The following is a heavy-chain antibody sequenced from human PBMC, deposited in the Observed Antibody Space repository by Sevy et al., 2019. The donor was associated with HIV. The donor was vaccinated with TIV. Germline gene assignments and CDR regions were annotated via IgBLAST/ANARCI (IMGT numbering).Heavy chain of an antibody. V-gene: IGHV3-23*01. CDR2: ISSGGGST. CDR3: AKRRAIAGAGFDY. CDR1: GFTFSSYA. Sequence: GESLKISCEASGFTFSSYAMGWVRQAPGKGLVWVSSISSGGGSTYYAESVKGRLTISRDNSKNTIYLQMNSLRGDDTALFYCAKRRAIAGAGFDYWGRGTLVTVSS. D-gene: IGHD6-13*01. J-gene: IGHJ4*02.